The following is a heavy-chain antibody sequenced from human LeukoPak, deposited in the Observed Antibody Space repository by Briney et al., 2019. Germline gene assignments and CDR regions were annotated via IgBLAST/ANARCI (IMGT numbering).Heavy chain of an antibody. CDR3: AKRDSSSSGYNFDY. D-gene: IGHD6-6*01. J-gene: IGHJ4*02. V-gene: IGHV3-30*02. CDR1: GFTFSSYG. Sequence: GGSLRLSCAASGFTFSSYGMHWVRQAPGKGLEWVAFIRYDGSNKYYADSVKGRFTISRDSSKNTLYLQMNSLRAEDTAVYYCAKRDSSSSGYNFDYWGQGTLVTLSS. CDR2: IRYDGSNK.